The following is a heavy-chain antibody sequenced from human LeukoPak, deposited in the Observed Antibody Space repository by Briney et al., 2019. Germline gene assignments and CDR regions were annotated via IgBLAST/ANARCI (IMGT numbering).Heavy chain of an antibody. CDR2: IYPGDSDT. V-gene: IGHV5-51*01. CDR1: EYSFTSYW. CDR3: ARHETGPYFDY. J-gene: IGHJ4*02. Sequence: GESLNISCKASEYSFTSYWLGWVRQLPGKGLECMRIIYPGDSDTRYSPSFQGQVTISADRSISTAYLQCSSMKASDTAMYYCARHETGPYFDYWGQGTLVTVSS. D-gene: IGHD1-1*01.